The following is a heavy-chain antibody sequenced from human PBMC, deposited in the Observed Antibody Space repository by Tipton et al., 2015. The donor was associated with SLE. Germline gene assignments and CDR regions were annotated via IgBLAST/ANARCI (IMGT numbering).Heavy chain of an antibody. CDR3: AREGEVTTSPYYFDY. D-gene: IGHD4-17*01. Sequence: TLSLTCAVYGGSFSGYYWSWIRQSPGKGLEWIGEINHSGNTNYNPSLKSRVTISVDTSKNQLSLKLGSVTAADTAVYYCAREGEVTTSPYYFDYWGQGTLVTVSS. CDR2: INHSGNT. V-gene: IGHV4-34*01. CDR1: GGSFSGYY. J-gene: IGHJ4*02.